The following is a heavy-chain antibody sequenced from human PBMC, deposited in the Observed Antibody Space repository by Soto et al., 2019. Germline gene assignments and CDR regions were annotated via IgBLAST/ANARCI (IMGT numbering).Heavy chain of an antibody. J-gene: IGHJ4*02. Sequence: QSGGSLRLSCAASGFTFSGYGMHWVRQAPGKGLEWVAFIWHDGGNKFYADSVKGRFTISRDNSKNTLYLQMNSLRAEDTAVYYCARENVAAPIDYWGQGTLVTVSS. CDR3: ARENVAAPIDY. CDR1: GFTFSGYG. V-gene: IGHV3-30*02. D-gene: IGHD6-13*01. CDR2: IWHDGGNK.